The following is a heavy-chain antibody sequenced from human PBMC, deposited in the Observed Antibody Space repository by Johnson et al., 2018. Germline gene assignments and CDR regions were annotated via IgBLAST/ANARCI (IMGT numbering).Heavy chain of an antibody. CDR2: IRSKAYGGTT. V-gene: IGHV3-49*03. J-gene: IGHJ3*02. Sequence: VQLVESGGGLVQPGRSLRLSCTASGFTFCDYAMSWFRQAPGKGLEWVGFIRSKAYGGTTEYAASVKGRFTISRDDSKRIAYLQMNSLKTEDTAVYYCTRDAPRDYDYGWWMFGSRAFDIWGQGTMVTVSS. D-gene: IGHD3-16*01. CDR1: GFTFCDYA. CDR3: TRDAPRDYDYGWWMFGSRAFDI.